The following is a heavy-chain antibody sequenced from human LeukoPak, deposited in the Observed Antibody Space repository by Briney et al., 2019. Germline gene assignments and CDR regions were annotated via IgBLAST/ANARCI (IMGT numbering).Heavy chain of an antibody. D-gene: IGHD3-22*01. J-gene: IGHJ6*02. CDR1: GGSISSGGYY. Sequence: LQTLSLTCTVSGGSISSGGYYWSWIRQHPGKGLEWIGYIYYSGSTYYNPSLRSRVTISVDTSKNQFSLKLSSVTAADTAVYYCARERRGYSNMDVWGQGTTVTVSS. CDR3: ARERRGYSNMDV. V-gene: IGHV4-31*03. CDR2: IYYSGST.